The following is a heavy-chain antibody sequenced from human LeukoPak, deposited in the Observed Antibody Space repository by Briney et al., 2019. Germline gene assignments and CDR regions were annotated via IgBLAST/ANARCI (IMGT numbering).Heavy chain of an antibody. Sequence: SETLSLTCTVSGGSISSYYWSWIRQPPGKGLEWTGYNYYSGSTNYNPSLKSRVTISVDTSKNQFSLKLSSVTAADTAVYYCARGGFDILTGYYFNYWGQGTLVTVSS. CDR2: NYYSGST. D-gene: IGHD3-9*01. CDR1: GGSISSYY. J-gene: IGHJ4*02. CDR3: ARGGFDILTGYYFNY. V-gene: IGHV4-59*13.